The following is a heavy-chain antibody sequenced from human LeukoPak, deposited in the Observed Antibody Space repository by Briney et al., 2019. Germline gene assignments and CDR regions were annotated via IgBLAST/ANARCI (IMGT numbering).Heavy chain of an antibody. CDR3: ARVVGYYDSSGYLDY. V-gene: IGHV3-48*03. Sequence: GGSLRLSCAASGFTFSSYEMNWVRQAPGKGLEWVSYISSSGSTIYYADSVKGRFTISRDNAKNSLYLQMNSLRAEDTAVYYCARVVGYYDSSGYLDYWGQGTLVTVSS. CDR2: ISSSGSTI. J-gene: IGHJ4*02. CDR1: GFTFSSYE. D-gene: IGHD3-22*01.